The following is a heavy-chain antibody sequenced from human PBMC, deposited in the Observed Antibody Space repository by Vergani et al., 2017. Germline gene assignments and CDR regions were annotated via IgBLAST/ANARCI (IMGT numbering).Heavy chain of an antibody. Sequence: QVDLLQSGAEVKKRGSSVKVSCKASGGTFSSYALSWVRQAPGHGLEWMGGIIPIFGITNYAQKFQGRVTITALKSTSTVYMELTSLRSDDTAVYYCARWGVYGSGWYLFDYWGQGTLVTVSP. CDR2: IIPIFGIT. J-gene: IGHJ4*02. V-gene: IGHV1-69*14. CDR3: ARWGVYGSGWYLFDY. D-gene: IGHD6-19*01. CDR1: GGTFSSYA.